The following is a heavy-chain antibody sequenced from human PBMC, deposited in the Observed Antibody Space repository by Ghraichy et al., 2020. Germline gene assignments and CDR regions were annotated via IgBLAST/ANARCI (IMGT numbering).Heavy chain of an antibody. CDR3: ARDPYGDYKYGGTDY. V-gene: IGHV3-7*01. CDR2: IKADGSEK. CDR1: GFGFSRYW. Sequence: GGSLRLSCEASGFGFSRYWMSWVRQAPGKGLEWVASIKADGSEKYYVDSVNGRFTISRDNAKNSVSLEMNSLRVGDTAVYYCARDPYGDYKYGGTDYWGQGTLSTFS. J-gene: IGHJ4*02. D-gene: IGHD4-17*01.